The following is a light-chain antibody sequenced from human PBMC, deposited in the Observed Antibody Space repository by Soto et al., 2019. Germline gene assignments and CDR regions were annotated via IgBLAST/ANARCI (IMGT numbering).Light chain of an antibody. J-gene: IGKJ2*01. Sequence: DIVLTQTPLFLSVTPGRPASISCRSTQSLLHSDGKTYFYWFLQKGGQPPQLMIYEVSNRFSGVSDMLSGSGSRTDITLKISRVEADDVGIDYLMQSIKLPYTWGQGTKLDIK. CDR3: MQSIKLPYT. CDR1: QSLLHSDGKTY. V-gene: IGKV2D-29*01. CDR2: EVS.